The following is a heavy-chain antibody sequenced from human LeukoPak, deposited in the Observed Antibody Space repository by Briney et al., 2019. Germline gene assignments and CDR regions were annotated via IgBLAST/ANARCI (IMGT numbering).Heavy chain of an antibody. D-gene: IGHD3-10*01. J-gene: IGHJ6*02. Sequence: GGSLRLSCAASGFTFSSYAMSWVRQAPGKGLEWVSAISGSGGSTYYADSVKGRFTISRDNSKNTLYLQMNSLRAEDTAVYYCARELTMVRGVIHYYYYYGMDVWGQGTTVTVSS. CDR2: ISGSGGST. V-gene: IGHV3-23*01. CDR1: GFTFSSYA. CDR3: ARELTMVRGVIHYYYYYGMDV.